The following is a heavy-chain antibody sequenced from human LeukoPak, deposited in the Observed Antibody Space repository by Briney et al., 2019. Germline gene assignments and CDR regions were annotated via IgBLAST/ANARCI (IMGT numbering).Heavy chain of an antibody. CDR3: ARVGLRQQLD. V-gene: IGHV3-48*03. CDR2: ISSSGSTI. CDR1: GFTFSSYE. Sequence: GESLRLSCAASGFTFSSYEMNWVRQAPGKGLEWVSYISSSGSTIYYADSVKGRFTISRDNAKNSLYLQMNSLRAEDTAVYYCARVGLRQQLDWGQGTLVTVSS. J-gene: IGHJ4*02. D-gene: IGHD6-13*01.